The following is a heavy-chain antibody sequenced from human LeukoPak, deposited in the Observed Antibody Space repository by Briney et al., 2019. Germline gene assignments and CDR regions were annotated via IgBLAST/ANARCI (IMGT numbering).Heavy chain of an antibody. D-gene: IGHD3-10*01. CDR2: ISGSGGST. CDR3: AKGDSTTLLRPYYFDY. Sequence: GGSLRLSCAASGFTFSSYAMSWVRQAPGKGLEWVSDISGSGGSTYYADSVKGRFTISRDNSKNTLYLQTNSLRAEDTAVYYCAKGDSTTLLRPYYFDYWGQGTLVTVSS. CDR1: GFTFSSYA. V-gene: IGHV3-23*01. J-gene: IGHJ4*02.